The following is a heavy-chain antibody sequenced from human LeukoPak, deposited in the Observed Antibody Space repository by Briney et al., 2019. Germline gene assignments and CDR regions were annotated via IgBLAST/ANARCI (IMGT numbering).Heavy chain of an antibody. J-gene: IGHJ5*02. CDR3: ATTLIGRLSWFDP. Sequence: GESLRISCKASGDSFTNYWIGWVRQMPRRGLEWMGIIYLGDSDITYSPSFQGQVTISADRSINTAYLQWSRLKASDTAMYYCATTLIGRLSWFDPWGQGTQVTVSS. D-gene: IGHD4-11*01. CDR1: GDSFTNYW. V-gene: IGHV5-51*01. CDR2: IYLGDSDI.